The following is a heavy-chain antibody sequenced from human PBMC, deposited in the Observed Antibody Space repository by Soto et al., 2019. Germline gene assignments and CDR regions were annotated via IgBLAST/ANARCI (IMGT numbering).Heavy chain of an antibody. V-gene: IGHV1-18*01. CDR2: ISAYNGDS. CDR1: GYTFTSYG. CDR3: ARGVVAGQVVDY. Sequence: ASVTGSCKDSGYTFTSYGISWVRQAPGQGLEWMGWISAYNGDSNYAQKLQGRVTMTTDTPTNTAYMELRSLRSDATAGFYCARGVVAGQVVDYWGQGTLVTVSS. J-gene: IGHJ4*02. D-gene: IGHD2-2*01.